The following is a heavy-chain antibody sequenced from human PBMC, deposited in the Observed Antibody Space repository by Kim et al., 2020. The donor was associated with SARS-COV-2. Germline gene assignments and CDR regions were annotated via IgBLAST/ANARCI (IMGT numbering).Heavy chain of an antibody. CDR1: RFTFNNSW. Sequence: GGSLRLSCAVSRFTFNNSWINWVRHAPGKGLVWVSRISSDASITNHADSVKGRFTMSRDNAENTLYLQMHSLRVEDTAFYYCSRGFFRVGLDVWGQGTTVTVSS. CDR3: SRGFFRVGLDV. V-gene: IGHV3-74*01. D-gene: IGHD3-10*01. J-gene: IGHJ6*02. CDR2: ISSDASIT.